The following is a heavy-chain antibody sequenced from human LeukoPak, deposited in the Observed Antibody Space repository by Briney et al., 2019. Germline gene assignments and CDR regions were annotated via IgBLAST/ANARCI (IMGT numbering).Heavy chain of an antibody. CDR2: ISTSSSYI. CDR3: ARVRLGESPSAFDI. Sequence: PGGSLRLSCAASGFTFSTYSMNWVRQAPGKGLEWISFISTSSSYIYYADSVKGRFTLSRDNAKNSLYLQMNSLRAEDTAVYYCARVRLGESPSAFDIWGQGTMVTVSS. J-gene: IGHJ3*02. CDR1: GFTFSTYS. D-gene: IGHD3-10*01. V-gene: IGHV3-21*01.